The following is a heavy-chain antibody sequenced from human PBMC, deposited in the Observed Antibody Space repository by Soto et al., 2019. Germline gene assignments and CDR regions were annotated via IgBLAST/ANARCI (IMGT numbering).Heavy chain of an antibody. CDR3: ARIEMRYLDWLAIIGSLPKAVGHWLGT. CDR1: GYTFTSCG. V-gene: IGHV1-18*01. D-gene: IGHD3-9*01. Sequence: VASVKVSCKASGYTFTSCGISWVRQAPGQGLEWMGWISAYNGNTNYAQKLQGRVTMTTDTSTSTAYMELRSLRSDDTAVYYCARIEMRYLDWLAIIGSLPKAVGHWLGTWVQGSLVAVSS. J-gene: IGHJ5*02. CDR2: ISAYNGNT.